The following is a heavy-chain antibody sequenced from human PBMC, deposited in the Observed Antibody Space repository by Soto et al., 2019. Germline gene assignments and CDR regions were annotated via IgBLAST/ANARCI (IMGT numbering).Heavy chain of an antibody. CDR1: GYTFTSYG. CDR2: IIPIFGTA. CDR3: ARGWETVGTTTPFAY. D-gene: IGHD1-26*01. V-gene: IGHV1-69*06. J-gene: IGHJ4*02. Sequence: SVKVSCKASGYTFTSYGISWVRQAPGQGLEWMGGIIPIFGTANYVQKFQGRVTISVDKSTSTAYMEVRSLRSEDTALYYCARGWETVGTTTPFAYWGQGTLVTVSS.